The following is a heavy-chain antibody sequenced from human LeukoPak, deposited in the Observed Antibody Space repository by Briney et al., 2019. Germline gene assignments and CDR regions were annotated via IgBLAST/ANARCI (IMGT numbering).Heavy chain of an antibody. Sequence: PGGSLRLSCAASGFTFSSYWMSWVRQAPGKGLEWVANIKQDGSDKYCVDSVKGRFTISRDNAKNALYLQMNSLRAEDTAVYYCARDQRTFGGVIVPFDYWGQGILVTVSS. V-gene: IGHV3-7*01. D-gene: IGHD3-16*02. CDR3: ARDQRTFGGVIVPFDY. CDR1: GFTFSSYW. J-gene: IGHJ4*02. CDR2: IKQDGSDK.